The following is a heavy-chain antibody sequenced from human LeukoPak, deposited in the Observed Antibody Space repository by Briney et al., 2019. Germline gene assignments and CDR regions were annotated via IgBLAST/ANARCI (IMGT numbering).Heavy chain of an antibody. J-gene: IGHJ4*02. D-gene: IGHD3-10*01. CDR1: GYTFTSYG. CDR3: ARDLMVRGFNIFGY. CDR2: ISAYNGNT. V-gene: IGHV1-18*01. Sequence: ASVKVSCTASGYTFTSYGISWVRQAPGQGLEWMGWISAYNGNTNYAQKLQGRVTMTTDTSTSTAYMELRSLRSDDTAMYYCARDLMVRGFNIFGYWGQGTLVTVSS.